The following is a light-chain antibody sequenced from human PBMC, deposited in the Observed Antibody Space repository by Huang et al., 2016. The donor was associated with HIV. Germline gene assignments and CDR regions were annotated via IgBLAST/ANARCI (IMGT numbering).Light chain of an antibody. CDR1: QNIWRS. J-gene: IGKJ3*01. CDR2: SAL. Sequence: DIQMTQSPSSLSASVGDRVTITCRACQNIWRSLNWYQQRPGGAPKLLIVSALSMQIGVPSKFSGSGSGTDFTLTISSLQPEDFAAYYCQQSSRVPSTFGPGTKVDIK. V-gene: IGKV1-39*01. CDR3: QQSSRVPST.